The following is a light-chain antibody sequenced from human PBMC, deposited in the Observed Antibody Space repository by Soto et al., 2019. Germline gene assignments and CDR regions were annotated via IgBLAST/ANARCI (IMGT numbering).Light chain of an antibody. CDR1: QSVSSY. V-gene: IGKV3-11*01. CDR2: DAS. J-gene: IGKJ5*01. Sequence: EIVLTQSPATLSLSPGERATLSCRASQSVSSYLAWYRQIPGQAPRLLIYDASNRATGIPARFSGSGSGTDFTLTISSLEPEDFAVYYCQERSKWPPTFGQGTRLEIK. CDR3: QERSKWPPT.